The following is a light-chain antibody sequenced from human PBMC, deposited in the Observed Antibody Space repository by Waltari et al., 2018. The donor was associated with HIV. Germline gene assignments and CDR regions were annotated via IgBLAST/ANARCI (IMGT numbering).Light chain of an antibody. CDR2: WAS. CDR3: QQYYSTPPT. CDR1: QNLFYSSNNKNY. Sequence: DIVMTQSPDSLAVSLGGRTTINCKSRQNLFYSSNNKNYLAWYKHKPGQPPKLLFYWASTRESGVPDRFSGSGSGTNFTLTISSLQADDVAVYFCQQYYSTPPTFGQGTKLEI. V-gene: IGKV4-1*01. J-gene: IGKJ2*01.